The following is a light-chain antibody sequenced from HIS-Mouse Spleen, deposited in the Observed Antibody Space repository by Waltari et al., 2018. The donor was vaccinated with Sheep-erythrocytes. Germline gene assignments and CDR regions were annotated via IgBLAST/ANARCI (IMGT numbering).Light chain of an antibody. J-gene: IGLJ3*02. CDR2: EGS. Sequence: QSALTQPASVSGSPGQSITIPCTGTSSDFGSYNLFSWYQQHPGKAPKPMIYEGSKRPSGVSNRFSGSKSGNTASLTISGLQAEDEADYYCCSYAGSSTPWVFGGGTKLTVL. CDR3: CSYAGSSTPWV. CDR1: SSDFGSYNL. V-gene: IGLV2-23*01.